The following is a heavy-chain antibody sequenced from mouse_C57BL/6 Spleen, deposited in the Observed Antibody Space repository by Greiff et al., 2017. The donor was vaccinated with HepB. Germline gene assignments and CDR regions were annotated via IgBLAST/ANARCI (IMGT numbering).Heavy chain of an antibody. D-gene: IGHD2-4*01. CDR3: AREDYDDAMDY. V-gene: IGHV5-17*01. J-gene: IGHJ4*01. Sequence: EVQGVESGGGLVKPGGSLKLSCAASGFTFSDYGMHWVRQAPEKGLEWVAYISSGSSTIYYADTVKGRVTIARDKAKNTLFLQMTSLRSEDTAMYYCAREDYDDAMDYWGQGTSVTVSS. CDR2: ISSGSSTI. CDR1: GFTFSDYG.